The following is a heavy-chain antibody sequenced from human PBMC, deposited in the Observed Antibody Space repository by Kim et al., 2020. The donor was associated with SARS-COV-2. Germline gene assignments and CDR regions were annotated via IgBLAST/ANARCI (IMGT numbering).Heavy chain of an antibody. CDR1: GFTFSSHV. CDR2: ISYEGSTQ. D-gene: IGHD1-26*01. CDR3: ARHLVGDTDLGP. Sequence: GGSLRLSCAASGFTFSSHVMHWVRQAPGKGLEWVALISYEGSTQRYTDSVKGRFTVSRDNSKNILFLQMNSIKPEDTAVYYCARHLVGDTDLGPWGQGTLVTVSS. V-gene: IGHV3-30*03. J-gene: IGHJ5*02.